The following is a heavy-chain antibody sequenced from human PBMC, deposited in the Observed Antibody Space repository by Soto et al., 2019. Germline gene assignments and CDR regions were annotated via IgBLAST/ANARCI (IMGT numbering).Heavy chain of an antibody. Sequence: ASVKVSCKASVYTFTSYGISWVRQAPGQGLEWMGWISAYNGNTNYAQKLQGRVTMTTDTSTSTAYMELRSLRSDDTAVYYCARRHGWELLGGWFDPWGQGTLVTVSS. V-gene: IGHV1-18*01. D-gene: IGHD1-26*01. CDR2: ISAYNGNT. J-gene: IGHJ5*02. CDR1: VYTFTSYG. CDR3: ARRHGWELLGGWFDP.